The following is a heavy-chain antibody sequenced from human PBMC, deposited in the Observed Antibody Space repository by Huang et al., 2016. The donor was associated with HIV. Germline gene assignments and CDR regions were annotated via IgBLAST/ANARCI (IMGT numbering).Heavy chain of an antibody. CDR2: TSYSGST. CDR3: ARESSTLTGARAADY. V-gene: IGHV4-59*01. D-gene: IGHD3-10*01. Sequence: QVQLQESGPGLVKPSETLSLTCTVSGGSIRSNYWSWIRQPPGKGLEWIGSTSYSGSTNDDPSLKSRVTIFVDTSQNQLSLKVNSVTAADTAVYYCARESSTLTGARAADYWGQGALVTVSS. J-gene: IGHJ4*02. CDR1: GGSIRSNY.